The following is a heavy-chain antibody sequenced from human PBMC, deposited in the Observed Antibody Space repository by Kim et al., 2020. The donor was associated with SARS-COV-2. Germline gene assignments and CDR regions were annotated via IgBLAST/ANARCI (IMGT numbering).Heavy chain of an antibody. V-gene: IGHV3-23*01. J-gene: IGHJ4*02. Sequence: YYADSVKGRFTISRDNSKNTLYLQMNSLRAEDTAVYYCAKDPFGLSPFDYWGQGTLVTVSS. D-gene: IGHD3-16*01. CDR3: AKDPFGLSPFDY.